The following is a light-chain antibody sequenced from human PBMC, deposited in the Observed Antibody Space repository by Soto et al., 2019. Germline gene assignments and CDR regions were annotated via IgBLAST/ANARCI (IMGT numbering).Light chain of an antibody. CDR1: RSISGT. J-gene: IGKJ1*01. CDR2: GAS. V-gene: IGKV3-15*01. Sequence: EIEMTQSPATLSVSPGGRATLSCRASRSISGTLAWYQQKPGQAPRLLIYGASTRATSFPARFSGSGSGTDFTLTISSLQSEDFAVYYCQQYNNWPWTFGQGTKVDIK. CDR3: QQYNNWPWT.